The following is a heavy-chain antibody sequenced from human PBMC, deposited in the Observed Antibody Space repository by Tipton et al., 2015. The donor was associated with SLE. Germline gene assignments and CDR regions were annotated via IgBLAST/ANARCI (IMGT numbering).Heavy chain of an antibody. Sequence: TLSLTCTVSGGSISNYYWSWIRLPPGKGLECIGYIYYSGSGNYNPSLKSRVTMSIDTSKNQFSMKLSSVTAADTAVYYCASSSRRADHWGQGTLVTVSS. D-gene: IGHD3-10*01. CDR3: ASSSRRADH. J-gene: IGHJ4*02. CDR1: GGSISNYY. CDR2: IYYSGSG. V-gene: IGHV4-59*01.